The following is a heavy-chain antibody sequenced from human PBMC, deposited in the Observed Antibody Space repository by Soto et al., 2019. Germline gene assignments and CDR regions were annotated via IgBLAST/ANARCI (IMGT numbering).Heavy chain of an antibody. CDR2: ISYDGSNK. V-gene: IGHV3-30*18. Sequence: GGSLRLSCAASGFTFSSYGMHWVRQAPGKGLEGVTVISYDGSNKYYADSVKGRFTISRGNSKNTLYLQMNSLRAEDTAVYYWAKDRDSSSWTSKIYHYYYGMDVWGQGTTVTVSS. J-gene: IGHJ6*02. CDR1: GFTFSSYG. D-gene: IGHD6-13*01. CDR3: AKDRDSSSWTSKIYHYYYGMDV.